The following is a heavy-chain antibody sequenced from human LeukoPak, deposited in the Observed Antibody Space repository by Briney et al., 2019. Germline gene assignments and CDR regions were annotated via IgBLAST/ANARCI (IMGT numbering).Heavy chain of an antibody. CDR3: AKGFWSGFDS. D-gene: IGHD3-3*01. Sequence: PSQTLSLTCTVSSGSISIGSFYWSWIRQPAGKGLEWIGRIYSSGSTTYNPSLENRVTMSVDTAKNEFSLSLTSMTATDTAVYYCAKGFWSGFDSWGQGRLVIVSS. J-gene: IGHJ5*01. V-gene: IGHV4-61*02. CDR1: SGSISIGSFY. CDR2: IYSSGST.